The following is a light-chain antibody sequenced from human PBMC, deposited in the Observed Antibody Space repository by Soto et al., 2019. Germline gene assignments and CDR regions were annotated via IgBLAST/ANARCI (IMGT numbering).Light chain of an antibody. CDR1: QSISSW. Sequence: DIQMTQSPSTLSASVGDRVTITCRASQSISSWLAWYQQKPGKAPKLLIYDASSLESGIPSRFSGSGSGTEFTLTISSLQPDDFATYYCQQYNSYLLTFGGGTKVDIK. CDR2: DAS. V-gene: IGKV1-5*01. J-gene: IGKJ4*01. CDR3: QQYNSYLLT.